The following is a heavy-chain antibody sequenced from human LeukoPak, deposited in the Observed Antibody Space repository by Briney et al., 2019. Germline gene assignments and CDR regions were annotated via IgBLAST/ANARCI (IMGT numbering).Heavy chain of an antibody. J-gene: IGHJ4*02. D-gene: IGHD2-21*02. CDR2: INPNSGGT. CDR1: GYTFTGYY. Sequence: GASVKVSRKASGYTFTGYYMHWVRQAPGQGLEWMGWINPNSGGTNYAQKFQGWVTMTRDTSISTAYMELSRLRSDDTAVYYCARWAYCGGDCYSFDYWGQGTLVTVSS. CDR3: ARWAYCGGDCYSFDY. V-gene: IGHV1-2*04.